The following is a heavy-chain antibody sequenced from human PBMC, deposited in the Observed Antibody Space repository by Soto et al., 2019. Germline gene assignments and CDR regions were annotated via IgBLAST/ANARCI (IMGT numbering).Heavy chain of an antibody. J-gene: IGHJ4*02. Sequence: QVQLQESGPGLVKPSGTLSLTCAVSGGSISSSNWWSWVRQPPGKGLEWIGEIYHSGSTNYNPSLKRRPTTXVXPSKSHFPLKLNSVTAADTAVYYWARHPGIAVPGADWGQGALVTVSS. CDR3: ARHPGIAVPGAD. D-gene: IGHD6-19*01. V-gene: IGHV4-4*02. CDR1: GGSISSSNW. CDR2: IYHSGST.